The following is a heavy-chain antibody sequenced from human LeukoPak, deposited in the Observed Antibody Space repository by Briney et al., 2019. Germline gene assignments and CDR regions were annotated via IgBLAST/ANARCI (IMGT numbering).Heavy chain of an antibody. J-gene: IGHJ6*02. CDR3: ARDRPAIYDLGGMDV. Sequence: SETLSLTCTVSGGSISSYYWSWIRQPPGKGLEWIGYIYYSGSTNYNPSLKSRVTISVDTSKNQFSLKLSSVTAADTAVYYCARDRPAIYDLGGMDVWGQGTTVTVSS. CDR2: IYYSGST. D-gene: IGHD4/OR15-4a*01. CDR1: GGSISSYY. V-gene: IGHV4-59*01.